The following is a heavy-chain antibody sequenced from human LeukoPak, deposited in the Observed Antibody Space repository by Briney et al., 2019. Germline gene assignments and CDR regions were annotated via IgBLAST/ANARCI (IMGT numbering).Heavy chain of an antibody. CDR2: IGHSGST. V-gene: IGHV4-34*01. Sequence: ETLSLTCAVYGGSFSGHYWSWIRQPPGKGLEWIGEIGHSGSTNYNPPLESRVTISIDTSKNQFSLTVRSVTAADAAFYYCARTGEKRISGSGSYYRGRPIDYWGQGTLVTVSS. D-gene: IGHD3-10*01. CDR3: ARTGEKRISGSGSYYRGRPIDY. J-gene: IGHJ4*02. CDR1: GGSFSGHY.